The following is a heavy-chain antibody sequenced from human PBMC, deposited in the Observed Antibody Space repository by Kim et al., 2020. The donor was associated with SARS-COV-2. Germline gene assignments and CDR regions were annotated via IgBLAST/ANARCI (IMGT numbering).Heavy chain of an antibody. CDR3: AKGDRPVEVAGFRDAFDI. J-gene: IGHJ3*02. CDR2: ISGSGGST. Sequence: GGSLRLSCAASGFTFSSYAMSWVRQAPGKGLEWVSAISGSGGSTYYADSVKGRFTISRDNSKNTLYLQMNSLRAEDTAVYYCAKGDRPVEVAGFRDAFDIWGQGTMVTVSS. CDR1: GFTFSSYA. D-gene: IGHD6-19*01. V-gene: IGHV3-23*01.